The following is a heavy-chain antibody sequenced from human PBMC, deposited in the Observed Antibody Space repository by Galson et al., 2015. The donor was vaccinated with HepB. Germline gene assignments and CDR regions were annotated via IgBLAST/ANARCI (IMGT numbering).Heavy chain of an antibody. V-gene: IGHV3-30-3*01. Sequence: SLRLSCAASGFTFSSYAMHWVRQAPGKGLEWVAVISYDGSNKYYADSVKGRFTTSRDNSKNTLYLQMNSLRAEDTAVYYCAREGGLAVASTFDYWGQGTLVTVSS. CDR1: GFTFSSYA. D-gene: IGHD6-19*01. CDR3: AREGGLAVASTFDY. CDR2: ISYDGSNK. J-gene: IGHJ4*02.